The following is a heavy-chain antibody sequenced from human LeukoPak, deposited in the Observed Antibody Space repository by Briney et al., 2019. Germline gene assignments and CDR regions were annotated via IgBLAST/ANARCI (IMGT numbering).Heavy chain of an antibody. CDR3: ARGSFGVVTATPNWFDP. Sequence: SETLSLTCAVYGGSFSGYYWSWIRQPPGKGLEWIGEINHSGSTNYNPSLKSRVTISVDTSKNQFSLKLSSVTAADTAVYYCARGSFGVVTATPNWFDPWGQGTLVTVSS. D-gene: IGHD2-21*02. CDR1: GGSFSGYY. J-gene: IGHJ5*02. CDR2: INHSGST. V-gene: IGHV4-34*01.